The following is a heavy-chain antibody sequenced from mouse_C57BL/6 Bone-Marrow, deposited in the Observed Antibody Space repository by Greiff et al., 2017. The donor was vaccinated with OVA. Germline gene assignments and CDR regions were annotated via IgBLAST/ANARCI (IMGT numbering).Heavy chain of an antibody. V-gene: IGHV5-17*01. D-gene: IGHD2-3*01. CDR1: GFTFSDYG. Sequence: EVQLVASGGGLVKPGGSLKLSCAASGFTFSDYGMHWVRQAPEKGLAWVAYISSGSSTIYYADTVKGRFTISRDTAKNTLFLQKTMMSSEYTAMYYCARPGGYYIYWYFDVWGTGTTVTVSS. CDR2: ISSGSSTI. CDR3: ARPGGYYIYWYFDV. J-gene: IGHJ1*03.